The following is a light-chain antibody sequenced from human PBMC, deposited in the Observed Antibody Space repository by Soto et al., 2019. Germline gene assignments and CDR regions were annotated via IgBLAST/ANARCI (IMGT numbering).Light chain of an antibody. CDR2: DDS. CDR3: QVWDTTSDHPVV. V-gene: IGLV3-21*02. J-gene: IGLJ2*01. CDR1: NIRSKS. Sequence: SYELTQPPSVSVAPGQTARITCGGNNIRSKSVHWYQQKPGQAPVLVVYDDSDRPSGIPERFSGSNSGNTATLTISRVEAGDEADYYRQVWDTTSDHPVVFGGGTKLTVL.